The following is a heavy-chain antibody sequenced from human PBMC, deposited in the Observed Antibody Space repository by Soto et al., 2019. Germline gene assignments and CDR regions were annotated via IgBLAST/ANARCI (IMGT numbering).Heavy chain of an antibody. CDR3: ARAQGSGYPGDGAFDI. J-gene: IGHJ3*02. D-gene: IGHD5-12*01. CDR2: ISYDGSYK. V-gene: IGHV3-30*03. Sequence: SLRLSCAASGFTFSSYGMHWVRQAPGKGLEWVAVISYDGSYKYYADSVKGRFTISRDNAKNSLYLQMNSLRAEDTAVYYCARAQGSGYPGDGAFDIWGQGTMVTVSS. CDR1: GFTFSSYG.